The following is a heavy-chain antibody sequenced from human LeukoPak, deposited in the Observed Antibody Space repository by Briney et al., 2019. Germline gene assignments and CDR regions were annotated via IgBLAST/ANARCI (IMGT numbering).Heavy chain of an antibody. CDR3: ARSYRYSYGFFDY. D-gene: IGHD5-18*01. Sequence: SETLSLTCSVSGGSISSSSYYWGWIRQPPGKGLEWIGSIYYSGNTYYNPSLKSRVTISVDTSKNQFSLKLSSVTAADTAVYYCARSYRYSYGFFDYWGQGTLVAVSS. CDR2: IYYSGNT. CDR1: GGSISSSSYY. V-gene: IGHV4-39*01. J-gene: IGHJ4*02.